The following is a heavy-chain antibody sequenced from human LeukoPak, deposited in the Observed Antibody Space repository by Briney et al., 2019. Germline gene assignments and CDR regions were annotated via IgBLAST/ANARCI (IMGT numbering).Heavy chain of an antibody. CDR2: ISSNGGSA. D-gene: IGHD3-22*01. V-gene: IGHV3-64*01. CDR1: GFTFSGYA. CDR3: ARTPHSYYDMSVSSFFDY. J-gene: IGHJ4*02. Sequence: GGSLRLSCAASGFTFSGYAMHWVRQAPGKGLEYVSAISSNGGSAYYANSVKGRFTISRDNSKNTLYLQMGSLRAEDMAVYYCARTPHSYYDMSVSSFFDYGGQGTLVTVSS.